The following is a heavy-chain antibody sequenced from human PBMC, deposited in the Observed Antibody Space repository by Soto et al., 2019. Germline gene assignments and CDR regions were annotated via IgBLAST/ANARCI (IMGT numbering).Heavy chain of an antibody. D-gene: IGHD3-22*01. Sequence: GGSLRLSCAASGFTFSSYAMSWVRQAPGKGLEWVSAISGSGGSTYYADSVKGRFTISRDNSKNTLYLQMNSLRAEDTAVYYCARDYYDSSGYFSHWGQGTLGTVSS. CDR3: ARDYYDSSGYFSH. CDR1: GFTFSSYA. V-gene: IGHV3-23*01. CDR2: ISGSGGST. J-gene: IGHJ4*02.